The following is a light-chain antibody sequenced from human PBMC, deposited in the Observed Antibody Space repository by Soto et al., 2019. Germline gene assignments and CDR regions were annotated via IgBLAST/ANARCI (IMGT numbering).Light chain of an antibody. V-gene: IGLV2-11*01. CDR3: CSYAGSYTRV. CDR2: DVS. Sequence: QSALTQPRSVSGSPGQSVTISCTGTSSDVGGYNYVSWYQQHPGKAPKLMIYDVSKRPSGVPDRFSGSKSGNTASLTISGLQAEDEADYYSCSYAGSYTRVFGGGTKLTVL. J-gene: IGLJ2*01. CDR1: SSDVGGYNY.